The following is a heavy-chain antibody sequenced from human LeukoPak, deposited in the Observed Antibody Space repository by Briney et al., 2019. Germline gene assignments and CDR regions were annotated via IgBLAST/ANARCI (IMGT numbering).Heavy chain of an antibody. D-gene: IGHD1-26*01. Sequence: VASVKVSCKASGGTFSSYAISWVRQAPGQGLKWMGGIIPIFGTANYAQKFQGRVTITTDESTSTAYMELSSLRSEDTAVYYCARDEGKGGSPTGDWGQGTLVTVSS. CDR3: ARDEGKGGSPTGD. V-gene: IGHV1-69*05. J-gene: IGHJ4*02. CDR1: GGTFSSYA. CDR2: IIPIFGTA.